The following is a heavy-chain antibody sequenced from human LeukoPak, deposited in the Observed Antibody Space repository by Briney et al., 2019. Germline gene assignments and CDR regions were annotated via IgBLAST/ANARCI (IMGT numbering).Heavy chain of an antibody. CDR1: GGSISSGGYS. V-gene: IGHV4-31*03. D-gene: IGHD3-9*01. Sequence: SETLSLTCTVSGGSISSGGYSWSWIRQHPGKGLEWIGYIYYSGSTYYNPSLRGRLTLSVDTSKNQFSLKLSSVTAADTAVYYCARGHLTGYYILDYWGQGTLVTVSS. CDR2: IYYSGST. J-gene: IGHJ4*02. CDR3: ARGHLTGYYILDY.